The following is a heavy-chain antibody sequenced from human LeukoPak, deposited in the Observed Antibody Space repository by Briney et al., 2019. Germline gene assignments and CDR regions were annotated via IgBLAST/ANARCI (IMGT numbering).Heavy chain of an antibody. Sequence: GASVKVSCKASGYTYTSYAMHWVRQAPGQRLEWMGWINAGNGNTKYSQKFQGRVTITRDTSASTAYMELSSLRSEDTAVYYCARVVDVNSYGLFDYWGQGTLVTVSS. V-gene: IGHV1-3*01. J-gene: IGHJ4*02. D-gene: IGHD5-18*01. CDR3: ARVVDVNSYGLFDY. CDR1: GYTYTSYA. CDR2: INAGNGNT.